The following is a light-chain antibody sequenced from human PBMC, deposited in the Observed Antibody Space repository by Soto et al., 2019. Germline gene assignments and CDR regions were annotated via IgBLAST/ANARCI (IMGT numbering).Light chain of an antibody. V-gene: IGLV2-11*01. CDR3: CSYAGSYTWV. CDR1: SSDVGGYTY. J-gene: IGLJ2*01. CDR2: DVS. Sequence: QSVLTQPDSVSGSPGQSIPISCTGTSSDVGGYTYVSWYQHHPGKAPKLMIYDVSKRPSGVPDRFSGSKSGNTASLTISRLQAEDEADYYCCSYAGSYTWVFGGGTKLTVL.